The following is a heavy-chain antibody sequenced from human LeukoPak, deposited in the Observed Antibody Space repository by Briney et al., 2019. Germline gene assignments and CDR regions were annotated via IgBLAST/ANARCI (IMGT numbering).Heavy chain of an antibody. CDR2: IYYSGST. V-gene: IGHV4-59*08. CDR1: GGSISSYY. Sequence: SETLSLTCTVSGGSISSYYWSWIRQPPGKGLEWIGYIYYSGSTNYNPSLKSRVTISVDTSKNQFSLKLSSVTAADTAVYYCARLTQAAADPGGNWFDPWGQGTLVTVSS. J-gene: IGHJ5*02. CDR3: ARLTQAAADPGGNWFDP. D-gene: IGHD6-13*01.